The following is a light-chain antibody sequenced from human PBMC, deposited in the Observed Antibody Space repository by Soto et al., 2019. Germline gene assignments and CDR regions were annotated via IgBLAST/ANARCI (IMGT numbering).Light chain of an antibody. V-gene: IGLV2-14*01. J-gene: IGLJ1*01. Sequence: QSALTQPASVSGSPGQSITISCNGTSSDVGGHDYVSWYQQHPGKAPKLTIFEVSNRPSGVSNRFSGSKSANTASLTISGLQAEDEADYYCSSYTDSNSFYVFGSGTKV. CDR3: SSYTDSNSFYV. CDR2: EVS. CDR1: SSDVGGHDY.